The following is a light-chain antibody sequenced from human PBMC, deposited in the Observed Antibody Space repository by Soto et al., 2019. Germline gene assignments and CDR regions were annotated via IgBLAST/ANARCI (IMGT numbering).Light chain of an antibody. J-gene: IGLJ3*02. Sequence: QSALTQPASVSGSPGQSITLSCTGTSFDIGSYDLISWYQQHPAKAPKLMIYEGSKRPSGVSDRFSGSKSGNTASLTVSGLQAEDEADYYCCSYAGSYTWVFGGGTKLTVL. CDR2: EGS. V-gene: IGLV2-23*01. CDR1: SFDIGSYDL. CDR3: CSYAGSYTWV.